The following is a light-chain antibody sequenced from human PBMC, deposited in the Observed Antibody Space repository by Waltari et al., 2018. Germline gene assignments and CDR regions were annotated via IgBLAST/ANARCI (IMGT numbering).Light chain of an antibody. J-gene: IGKJ2*01. CDR3: QQYYGTPPYT. V-gene: IGKV4-1*01. Sequence: DIVMTQSPDSLAVPLGERATINCKSSQSVLYSSNNRNYLAWYQQKPGQPPRLLIYWASTRESGVPDRFSGSGSGTEFTLTISSLQAEDVAVYYCQQYYGTPPYTFGQGTKLEIK. CDR2: WAS. CDR1: QSVLYSSNNRNY.